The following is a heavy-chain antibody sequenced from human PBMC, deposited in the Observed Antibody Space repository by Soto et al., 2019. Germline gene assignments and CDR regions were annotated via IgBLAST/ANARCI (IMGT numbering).Heavy chain of an antibody. D-gene: IGHD3-22*01. CDR1: GFTFSSYW. J-gene: IGHJ5*02. CDR3: ARVGYYYDSSGYYYVSWFDP. Sequence: GGSLRLSCAASGFTFSSYWMHWVRQAPGKGLVWVSRINSDGSSTSYADSVKGRFTISRDNAKNTLYLQMNSLRAEDTAVYYCARVGYYYDSSGYYYVSWFDPWGQGTLVTVSS. CDR2: INSDGSST. V-gene: IGHV3-74*01.